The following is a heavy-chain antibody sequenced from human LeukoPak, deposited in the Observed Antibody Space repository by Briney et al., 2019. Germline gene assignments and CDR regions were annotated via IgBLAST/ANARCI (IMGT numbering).Heavy chain of an antibody. CDR2: IYYSGST. CDR1: GGSISSYY. D-gene: IGHD3-3*01. J-gene: IGHJ4*02. V-gene: IGHV4-59*12. CDR3: ARELLTYDFWSGYSSGFDY. Sequence: SETLSLTCTVSGGSISSYYWSWIRQPPGKGLEWIGYIYYSGSTYYNPSLKSRVTISVDTSKNQFSLKLSFVTAADTAVYYCARELLTYDFWSGYSSGFDYWGQGTLVTVSS.